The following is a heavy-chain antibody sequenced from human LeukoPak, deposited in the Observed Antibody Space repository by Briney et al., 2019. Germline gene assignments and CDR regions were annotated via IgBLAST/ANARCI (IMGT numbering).Heavy chain of an antibody. CDR1: GFTFSSYE. V-gene: IGHV3-7*01. J-gene: IGHJ4*02. CDR3: AKVAKYYYGSETYYFFEH. Sequence: GGSLRLSCAASGFTFSSYEMNWVRQAPGKGLEWVANIKQDGSEKYYVDSVKGRFTISRDNAKNSLYLQMNSLRAEDAAVYYCAKVAKYYYGSETYYFFEHWGQGTPVTASS. CDR2: IKQDGSEK. D-gene: IGHD3-10*01.